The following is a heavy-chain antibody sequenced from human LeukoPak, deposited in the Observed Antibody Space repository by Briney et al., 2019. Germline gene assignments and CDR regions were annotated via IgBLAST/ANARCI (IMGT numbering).Heavy chain of an antibody. Sequence: GGSLRLSCAASGFTFSNAWISWGRQAPGKGPEWVGRIKSKTDGGTTDYAAPVKGRFTISRDDSKNTLYLQMNSLKTEDTAVYYCTTDAATIAAAGTGPYWGQGTLVTVSS. CDR1: GFTFSNAW. V-gene: IGHV3-15*01. D-gene: IGHD6-13*01. J-gene: IGHJ4*02. CDR2: IKSKTDGGTT. CDR3: TTDAATIAAAGTGPY.